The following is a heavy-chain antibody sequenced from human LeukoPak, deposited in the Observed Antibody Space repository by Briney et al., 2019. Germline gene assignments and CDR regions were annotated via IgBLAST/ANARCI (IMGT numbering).Heavy chain of an antibody. CDR3: AREANYYDSSGVFDY. Sequence: SVKVSCKASGYTFTSYGISWVRQAPGQGLEWVGGFIPIFGTANYAQKFQGRLTITTDESTSTAYMDLSSLRSEDTAVYYCAREANYYDSSGVFDYWGQGTLVTVSS. CDR1: GYTFTSYG. D-gene: IGHD3-22*01. J-gene: IGHJ4*02. CDR2: FIPIFGTA. V-gene: IGHV1-69*05.